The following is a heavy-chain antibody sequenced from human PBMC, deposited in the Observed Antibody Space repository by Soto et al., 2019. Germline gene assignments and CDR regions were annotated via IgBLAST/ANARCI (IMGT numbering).Heavy chain of an antibody. CDR3: ARDPHEFWTSYWFDP. CDR1: CYTFNTYG. D-gene: IGHD3-3*01. J-gene: IGHJ5*02. V-gene: IGHV1-18*01. Sequence: ASVKVSCSTSCYTFNTYGINWVRQSPVQGLELMGWISAYDGKTTYAEKFQGRVTLTTDTSTSTAYMELRSLRSEDTAIYYCARDPHEFWTSYWFDPWGQGTPVTVSS. CDR2: ISAYDGKT.